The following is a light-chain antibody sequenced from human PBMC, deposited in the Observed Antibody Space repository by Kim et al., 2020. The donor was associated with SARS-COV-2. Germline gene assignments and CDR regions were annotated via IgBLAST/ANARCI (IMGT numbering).Light chain of an antibody. J-gene: IGKJ2*01. V-gene: IGKV3-11*01. CDR3: QQRFNWYT. Sequence: LSLSPGGSATLSCRASQSVSSSLAWYQHKPGQAPRLLIYDASNRATGITARFSGSGSGTDFTLNISSLEPEDFAVYYCQQRFNWYTFGQGTKLDI. CDR2: DAS. CDR1: QSVSSS.